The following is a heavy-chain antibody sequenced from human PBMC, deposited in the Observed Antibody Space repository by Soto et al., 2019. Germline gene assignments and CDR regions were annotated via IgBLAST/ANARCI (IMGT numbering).Heavy chain of an antibody. D-gene: IGHD3-10*01. CDR3: ARGITMVRGVMLDAFDI. Sequence: ASVKVSCKASGYTFTGYYMHWVRQAPGQGLEWMGWINPNSGGTNYAQKFQGWVTMTRDTSISTAYMELSRLRSDDTAVYYCARGITMVRGVMLDAFDIWGQGTMVTVSS. V-gene: IGHV1-2*04. J-gene: IGHJ3*02. CDR2: INPNSGGT. CDR1: GYTFTGYY.